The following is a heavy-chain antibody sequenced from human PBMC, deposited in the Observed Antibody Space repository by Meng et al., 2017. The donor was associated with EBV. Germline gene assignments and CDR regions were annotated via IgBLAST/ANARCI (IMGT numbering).Heavy chain of an antibody. CDR3: ARGLAYGDYGVDY. D-gene: IGHD2-21*01. J-gene: IGHJ4*02. Sequence: QVQLVQAGSELERPXAVVKVSCKASGYSLSTFAMNWVRQAPGQGLEWMGWINNGTGYATYAQGFRGRFVFSLETSVSTAYLQINSLKAADTAMYYCARGLAYGDYGVDYWGQGTLVTVSS. V-gene: IGHV7-4-1*02. CDR1: GYSLSTFA. CDR2: INNGTGYA.